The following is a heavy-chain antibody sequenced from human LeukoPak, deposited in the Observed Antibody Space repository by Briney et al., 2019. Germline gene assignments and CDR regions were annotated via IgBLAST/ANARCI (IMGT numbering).Heavy chain of an antibody. CDR2: ISGSGGST. D-gene: IGHD3-10*01. J-gene: IGHJ3*02. CDR3: AKRLGVRGVITGYDGAFDI. CDR1: GFTFSSFG. V-gene: IGHV3-23*01. Sequence: GGSLRLSCAASGFTFSSFGMSWVRQSPGKGLEWVSAISGSGGSTYYADSVRGRFTISRDNSKNTLYLQMNSLRAEDTAVYYCAKRLGVRGVITGYDGAFDIWAKGQWSPSLQ.